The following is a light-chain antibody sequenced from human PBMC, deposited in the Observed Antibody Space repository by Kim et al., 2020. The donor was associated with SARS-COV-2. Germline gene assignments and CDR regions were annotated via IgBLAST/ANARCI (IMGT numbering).Light chain of an antibody. CDR3: QQYGSSPQT. CDR2: GAS. J-gene: IGKJ1*01. Sequence: PGERATLSCSASQYVRSNYLAWYQQKPGQSPRLLIYGASSRATGIQDRFSGSGSGTDFTLTISRLEPEDFAVYYCQQYGSSPQTFGQGTKVE. V-gene: IGKV3-20*01. CDR1: QYVRSNY.